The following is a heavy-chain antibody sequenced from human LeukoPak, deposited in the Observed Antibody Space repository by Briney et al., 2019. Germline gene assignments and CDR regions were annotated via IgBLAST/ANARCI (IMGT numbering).Heavy chain of an antibody. Sequence: QPGGSLRLSCAASGFTFDDYAMHWVRQAPGKGLEWVSGISWNSGSIGYADSVKGRFTISRDNAKNSLFLQMNSLRAEDTAVYYCARMDYGDFCWGQGTLVTVSS. CDR3: ARMDYGDFC. J-gene: IGHJ4*02. V-gene: IGHV3-9*01. CDR1: GFTFDDYA. D-gene: IGHD4-17*01. CDR2: ISWNSGSI.